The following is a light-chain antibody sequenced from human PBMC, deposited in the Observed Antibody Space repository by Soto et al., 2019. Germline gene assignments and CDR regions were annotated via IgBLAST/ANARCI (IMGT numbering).Light chain of an antibody. CDR1: QRITNW. Sequence: DIQMTQSPSTLSASIGDRVTITCQASQRITNWLVWYQQKPGKAPKLLIYKASSLESGVSSRFSGSGSGTEFTLTISSLQPDDVATYYCQQYNSYPYTFGQGTQLAIQ. CDR3: QQYNSYPYT. CDR2: KAS. J-gene: IGKJ2*01. V-gene: IGKV1-5*03.